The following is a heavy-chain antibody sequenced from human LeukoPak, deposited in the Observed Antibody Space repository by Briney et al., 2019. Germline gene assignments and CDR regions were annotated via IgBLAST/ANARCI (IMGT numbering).Heavy chain of an antibody. Sequence: QAGGSLRLSCAASGFTFSSYWMSWVRQAPGKGLEWVANIKQDGSEKYYVDSVKGRFTISRDNAKNSLYLQMNSLRAEDAAVYYCARDDGVGAFDIWGQGTMVTVSS. CDR1: GFTFSSYW. CDR2: IKQDGSEK. V-gene: IGHV3-7*01. D-gene: IGHD3-3*01. J-gene: IGHJ3*02. CDR3: ARDDGVGAFDI.